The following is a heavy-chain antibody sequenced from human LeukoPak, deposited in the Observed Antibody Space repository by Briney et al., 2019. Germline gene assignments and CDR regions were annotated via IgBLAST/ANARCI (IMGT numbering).Heavy chain of an antibody. CDR1: GGSISSHY. Sequence: NPSETLSLTCTVSGGSISSHYWSWIRQPPGKTLEWIGYIYYSGSTNYNPSLRSRVTISVDSSKNQFSLKLSSVTAADTAVYYCARGSGQWGFDSWGQGILVTVSS. CDR2: IYYSGST. CDR3: ARGSGQWGFDS. J-gene: IGHJ4*02. V-gene: IGHV4-59*11. D-gene: IGHD3-10*01.